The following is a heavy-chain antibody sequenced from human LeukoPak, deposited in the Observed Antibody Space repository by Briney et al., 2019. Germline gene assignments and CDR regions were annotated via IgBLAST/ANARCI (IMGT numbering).Heavy chain of an antibody. CDR3: ARVRTGWYYFDY. J-gene: IGHJ4*02. CDR1: GGSISSSDSY. CDR2: MYHSGSS. D-gene: IGHD6-19*01. V-gene: IGHV4-39*07. Sequence: SETLSLTCTVSGGSISSSDSYWGWIRQPPGKGLEWIGSMYHSGSSYYNPSLKSRVTISVDTSKNQFSLKLSSVTAADTAVYYCARVRTGWYYFDYWGQGTLVTVSS.